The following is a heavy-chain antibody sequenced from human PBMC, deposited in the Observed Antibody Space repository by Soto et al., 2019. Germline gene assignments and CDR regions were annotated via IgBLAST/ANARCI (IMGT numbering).Heavy chain of an antibody. Sequence: QVQLVESGGGVVQPGRSLRLSCAASGFTFSNHAIHWVRQAPGKGLEWVAVTWYDGSQQYYADSVKGRFTISRDNSRSTVDLQMNSLRADDTAVYYCARDHRDAARYRGWYYFYGMDVWGQGTTVTVSS. CDR2: TWYDGSQQ. CDR1: GFTFSNHA. CDR3: ARDHRDAARYRGWYYFYGMDV. V-gene: IGHV3-33*01. J-gene: IGHJ6*02. D-gene: IGHD2-21*01.